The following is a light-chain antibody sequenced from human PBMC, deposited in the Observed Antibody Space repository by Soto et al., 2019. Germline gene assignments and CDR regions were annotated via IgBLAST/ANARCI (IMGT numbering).Light chain of an antibody. Sequence: ETVLTQSPATLSLSPGQRATLSCRASQSVGTSLAWYQQKPGQPPRLLIYDASTRASDIPARFSGSGSGTDFTLTISSLEPEDFAVYYCIQDFISPLTVGQGTKVEL. V-gene: IGKV3-11*01. CDR2: DAS. J-gene: IGKJ1*01. CDR3: IQDFISPLT. CDR1: QSVGTS.